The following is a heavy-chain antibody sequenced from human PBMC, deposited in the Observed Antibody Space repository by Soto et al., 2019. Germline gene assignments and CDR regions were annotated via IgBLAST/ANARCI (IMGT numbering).Heavy chain of an antibody. V-gene: IGHV3-11*06. Sequence: XGSLRLSCAASGFTFSDHYMSWIRQAPGKGLEWIGYSSNSGSFTRYADSVKGRFSISRDNAKNSLYLQINSLRGDDTATYFCVRSGDNYNLLDYWGQGTPVTVSS. J-gene: IGHJ4*02. D-gene: IGHD1-1*01. CDR1: GFTFSDHY. CDR3: VRSGDNYNLLDY. CDR2: SSNSGSFT.